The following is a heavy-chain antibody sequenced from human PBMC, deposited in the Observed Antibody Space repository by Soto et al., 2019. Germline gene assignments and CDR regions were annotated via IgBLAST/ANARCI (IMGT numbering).Heavy chain of an antibody. CDR2: IYYSGST. CDR3: AREYTTSVLQTAPPNWFDP. J-gene: IGHJ5*02. V-gene: IGHV4-59*01. Sequence: PSETLSLTCTVSGGSISSYYWSWIRQPPGKGLEWIGYIYYSGSTNYNPSLKSRVTISVDTSKNQFSLKLSSVTAADTAVYYCAREYTTSVLQTAPPNWFDPWGQGTLVTVSS. CDR1: GGSISSYY. D-gene: IGHD4-4*01.